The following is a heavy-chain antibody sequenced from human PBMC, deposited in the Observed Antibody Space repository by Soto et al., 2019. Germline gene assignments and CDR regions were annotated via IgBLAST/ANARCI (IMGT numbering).Heavy chain of an antibody. Sequence: LSLTCSVSGGSISNSLNYWGWIRQPPGKGLEWIGTIYYTGNIYYNPSLKSRVTISIDTSRNQFSLRLSSVTAADTAVYYCARQGRCSISSCYDVGSPYNYFNPWGQGTLVTVSS. V-gene: IGHV4-39*01. CDR1: GGSISNSLNY. D-gene: IGHD2-2*01. CDR3: ARQGRCSISSCYDVGSPYNYFNP. CDR2: IYYTGNI. J-gene: IGHJ5*02.